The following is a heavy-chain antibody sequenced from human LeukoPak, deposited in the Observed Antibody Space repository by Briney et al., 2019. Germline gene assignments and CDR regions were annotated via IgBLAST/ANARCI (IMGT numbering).Heavy chain of an antibody. V-gene: IGHV5-51*01. Sequence: GESLKISCQGSGYSFTSYWIGWVRPMPGKGLEWMGSIYPGDSDTRYSPSFQGQVTISADKSISTAYLQWSSLKASDTAMYYCARTAYYYDSSGYSNRYYFDYWGQGTLVTVSS. D-gene: IGHD3-22*01. CDR1: GYSFTSYW. CDR2: IYPGDSDT. CDR3: ARTAYYYDSSGYSNRYYFDY. J-gene: IGHJ4*02.